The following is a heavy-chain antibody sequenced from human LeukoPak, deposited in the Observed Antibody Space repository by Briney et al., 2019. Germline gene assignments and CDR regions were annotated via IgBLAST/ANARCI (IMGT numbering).Heavy chain of an antibody. CDR3: ARDQDYYGSGSYGPDY. D-gene: IGHD3-10*01. CDR2: IHHSGST. CDR1: GYSISSGYY. V-gene: IGHV4-38-2*02. Sequence: SETLSLTCTVSGYSISSGYYWDWIRQPPGKGLEWIGSIHHSGSTYYNPSLKSRVTISVDMSKNQFSLKLSSVTAADTAVYYCARDQDYYGSGSYGPDYWGQGILVTVSS. J-gene: IGHJ4*02.